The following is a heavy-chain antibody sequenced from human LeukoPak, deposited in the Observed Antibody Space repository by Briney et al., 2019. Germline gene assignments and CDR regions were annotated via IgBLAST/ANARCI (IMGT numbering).Heavy chain of an antibody. D-gene: IGHD1-26*01. Sequence: GRSLRLSCAASGFTFSSYSMNWVRQAPGKGLEWVSYISSSGSTIYYADSVKGRFTISRDNAKNSLYLQMNSLRAEDTAVYYCARGPTGNYYDIDYWGQGTLVTVSS. CDR3: ARGPTGNYYDIDY. J-gene: IGHJ4*02. CDR1: GFTFSSYS. V-gene: IGHV3-48*04. CDR2: ISSSGSTI.